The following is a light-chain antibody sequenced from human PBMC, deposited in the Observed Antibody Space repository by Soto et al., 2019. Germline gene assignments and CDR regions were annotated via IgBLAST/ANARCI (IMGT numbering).Light chain of an antibody. CDR2: AAS. J-gene: IGKJ2*01. V-gene: IGKV1-39*01. Sequence: DIQMTQSPSSLSASVGDRVTITCRASQSISNFLNWYQQKPGKAPELLIYAASSLHSGVPSRFSGSGSGTNFPLTISMQQPDVFATYSCQQSYTTPYTFGQGTKLEIK. CDR3: QQSYTTPYT. CDR1: QSISNF.